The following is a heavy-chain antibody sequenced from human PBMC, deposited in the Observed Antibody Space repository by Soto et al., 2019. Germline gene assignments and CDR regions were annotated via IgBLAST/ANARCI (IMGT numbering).Heavy chain of an antibody. CDR1: GGSISSYY. CDR2: IYYSGST. V-gene: IGHV4-59*08. D-gene: IGHD6-19*01. Sequence: SETLSLTCTVSGGSISSYYLSWIRQPPGKGLEWIGYIYYSGSTNYNPSLKSRVTISVDTSKNQFSLKLSSVTAADTAVYYCARRAAVAGTSRDNWFDPWGPGTLVTVSS. CDR3: ARRAAVAGTSRDNWFDP. J-gene: IGHJ5*02.